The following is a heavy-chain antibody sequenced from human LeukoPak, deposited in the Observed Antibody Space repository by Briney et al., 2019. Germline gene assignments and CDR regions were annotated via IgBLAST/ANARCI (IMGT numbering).Heavy chain of an antibody. Sequence: ASVKVSCKASGYTFTSFGISWVRQAPGQGLEWMGWISAYNGNTNYAQKLQGRVTMTTDTSMSTAYMEIRSLRSDDTAVYYCTRDLGVDTTMIFFDYWGQGSLVTVSS. CDR2: ISAYNGNT. V-gene: IGHV1-18*01. CDR1: GYTFTSFG. J-gene: IGHJ4*02. D-gene: IGHD5-18*01. CDR3: TRDLGVDTTMIFFDY.